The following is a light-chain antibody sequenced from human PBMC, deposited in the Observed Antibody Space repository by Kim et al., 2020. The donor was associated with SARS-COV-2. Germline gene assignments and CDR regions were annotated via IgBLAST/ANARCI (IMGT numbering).Light chain of an antibody. CDR2: QDR. Sequence: VSPGQTASITCSGDKLGDRHASWYQQKPGQSPVLVIYQDRKRPSGIPERFSGSNPGNTATLTISGTQTMDEADYYCQAWDSSTPVVFGGGTQLTVL. J-gene: IGLJ2*01. CDR3: QAWDSSTPVV. V-gene: IGLV3-1*01. CDR1: KLGDRH.